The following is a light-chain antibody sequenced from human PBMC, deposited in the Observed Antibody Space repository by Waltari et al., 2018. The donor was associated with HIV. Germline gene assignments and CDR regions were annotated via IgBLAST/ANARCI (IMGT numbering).Light chain of an antibody. CDR3: QQYATSPT. J-gene: IGKJ1*01. CDR2: DAA. Sequence: IVLTQYPATMSLSPGERATLSFGASPSVTRNYLAWHQQPRGLAPRLLIYDAARRSTGIPDWFSGSGSGTDFTLTITRLEPEDSAVYYCQQYATSPTFGQGTKVEIK. CDR1: PSVTRNY. V-gene: IGKV3D-20*01.